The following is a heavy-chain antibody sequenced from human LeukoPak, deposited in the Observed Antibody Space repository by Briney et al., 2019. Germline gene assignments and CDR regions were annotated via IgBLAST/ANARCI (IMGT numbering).Heavy chain of an antibody. CDR1: GFTFTSSA. D-gene: IGHD1-26*01. J-gene: IGHJ4*02. CDR3: ATVRSGSYTGDY. V-gene: IGHV1-58*01. CDR2: IVVGSDNT. Sequence: VTVSCKASGFTFTSSAVQWLRPARGQGREGIGWIVVGSDNTNYAQKFQKRVTITRDMSTSTAYMELSSLRSEDTAVYYCATVRSGSYTGDYWGQGTLVTVSS.